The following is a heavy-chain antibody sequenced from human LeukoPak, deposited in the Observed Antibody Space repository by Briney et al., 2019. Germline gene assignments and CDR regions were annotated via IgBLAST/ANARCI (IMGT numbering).Heavy chain of an antibody. D-gene: IGHD4-17*01. CDR1: GGSISSGGYS. Sequence: SSETLSLTCAVSGGSISSGGYSWSWIRQPPGKGLEWIGYIYHSGSTNYNPSLKSRVTISVDTSKNQFSLKLSSVTAADTAVYYCARHVDYGDYLDYWGQGTLVTVSS. CDR2: IYHSGST. CDR3: ARHVDYGDYLDY. J-gene: IGHJ4*02. V-gene: IGHV4-30-2*01.